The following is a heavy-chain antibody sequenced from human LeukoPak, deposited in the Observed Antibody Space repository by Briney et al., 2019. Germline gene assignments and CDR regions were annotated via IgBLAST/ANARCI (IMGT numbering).Heavy chain of an antibody. V-gene: IGHV3-66*01. D-gene: IGHD3-10*01. Sequence: GGSLRLSCAASGFTVSSNYMSWVRQAPGKGLEWVSVIYSGGSTYYADSVKGRFTISRDNSKNTLYLQMNSLRAEDTAVYYCARIWAGASSYYYYGLDVWGQGTTVTVSS. J-gene: IGHJ6*02. CDR2: IYSGGST. CDR3: ARIWAGASSYYYYGLDV. CDR1: GFTVSSNY.